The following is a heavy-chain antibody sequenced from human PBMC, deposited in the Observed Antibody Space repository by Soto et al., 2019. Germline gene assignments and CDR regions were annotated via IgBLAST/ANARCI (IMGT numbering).Heavy chain of an antibody. CDR2: INHSGST. D-gene: IGHD6-19*01. J-gene: IGHJ4*02. Sequence: SETLSLTCAVYGGSFSGYYWSWLRQPPGKGLEWIGEINHSGSTNYNPSLKSRVTISPDTSKNQFSLRLISVTAEDTAVYYCAKARSPVGYCSGWFTEAFDYWGQGTLVTVSS. CDR3: AKARSPVGYCSGWFTEAFDY. CDR1: GGSFSGYY. V-gene: IGHV4-34*01.